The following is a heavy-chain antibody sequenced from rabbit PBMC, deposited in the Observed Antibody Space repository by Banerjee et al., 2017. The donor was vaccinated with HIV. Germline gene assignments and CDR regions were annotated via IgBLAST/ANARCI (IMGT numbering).Heavy chain of an antibody. CDR3: ARDLLGVIGWNFYL. J-gene: IGHJ4*01. D-gene: IGHD1-1*01. V-gene: IGHV1S45*01. CDR1: GFSFSDRDV. Sequence: QEQLVESGGGLVQPEGSLTLTCKAPGFSFSDRDVMCWVRQAPGKGLEWIACINAATAKPVYATWAKGRFTISRTSSTTVTLRMTSLTAADRATYFCARDLLGVIGWNFYLWGQGTLVTVS. CDR2: INAATAKP.